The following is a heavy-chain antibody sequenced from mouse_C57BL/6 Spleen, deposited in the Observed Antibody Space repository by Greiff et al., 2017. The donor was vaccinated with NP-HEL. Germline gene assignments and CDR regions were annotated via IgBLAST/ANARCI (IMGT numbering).Heavy chain of an antibody. CDR2: IDPSDSYT. V-gene: IGHV1-69*01. Sequence: VQLQQPGAELVMPGASVKLSCKASGYTFTSYWMHWVKQRPGQGLEWIGEIDPSDSYTNYNQKFKGKSTLTVDKSSSTAYMQLSSLTSEDSAVYYCARGFYYGSSYRYFDVWGTGTTVTVSS. CDR3: ARGFYYGSSYRYFDV. J-gene: IGHJ1*03. CDR1: GYTFTSYW. D-gene: IGHD1-1*01.